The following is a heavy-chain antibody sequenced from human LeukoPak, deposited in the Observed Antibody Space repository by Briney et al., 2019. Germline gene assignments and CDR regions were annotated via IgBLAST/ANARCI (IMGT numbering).Heavy chain of an antibody. CDR2: IKQDGSEK. Sequence: GGSLRLSCATSGFTFRTYWMSWVRQAPGKGPEWVANIKQDGSEKSYVDSVKGRFTISRDNAENSLYLQMDSLRVEDTAVYYCARDLNWETYWGQGTLVTVSS. D-gene: IGHD7-27*01. CDR1: GFTFRTYW. CDR3: ARDLNWETY. V-gene: IGHV3-7*01. J-gene: IGHJ4*02.